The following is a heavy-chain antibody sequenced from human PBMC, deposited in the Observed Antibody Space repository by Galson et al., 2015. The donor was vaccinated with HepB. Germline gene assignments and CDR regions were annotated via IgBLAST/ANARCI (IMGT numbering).Heavy chain of an antibody. CDR2: INTNTGTP. CDR3: ARVTSIYDFSSRAYSYYYYGMDV. V-gene: IGHV7-4-1*02. D-gene: IGHD6-19*01. Sequence: SVEVSCKAFGYTFTSYVINWVRQAPGQGLEWMGGINTNTGTPTYAQGFTGRFVFSLDTSVSTAYLQISSLKTEDTAVYYCARVTSIYDFSSRAYSYYYYGMDVWGQGTTVAVSS. J-gene: IGHJ6*02. CDR1: GYTFTSYV.